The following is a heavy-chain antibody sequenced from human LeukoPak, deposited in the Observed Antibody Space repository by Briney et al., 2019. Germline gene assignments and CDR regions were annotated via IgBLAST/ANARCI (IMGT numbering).Heavy chain of an antibody. V-gene: IGHV4-39*07. CDR3: ARGGWNKFDY. CDR1: GGSISSSSLY. CDR2: IYYSGST. D-gene: IGHD3-22*01. Sequence: SETLSLTCTVSGGSISSSSLYWSWIRQPPGKGLEWIGSIYYSGSTNYNPSLKSRVTISVDTSKNQFSLKLSSVTAADTAVYYCARGGWNKFDYWGQGTLVTVSS. J-gene: IGHJ4*02.